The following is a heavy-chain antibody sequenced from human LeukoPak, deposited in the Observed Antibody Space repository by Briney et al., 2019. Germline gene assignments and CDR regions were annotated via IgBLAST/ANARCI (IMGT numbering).Heavy chain of an antibody. Sequence: PSETLSLTCAVSGGSISSSSYYWGWIRQPPGTGLEWIGEINHSGSTSYNPSLKSRVIISVDTSRNQFSLKLTSVTAADTAVYYCARLYGSGRRLYYSYYYMDVWGQGTTVTISS. J-gene: IGHJ6*03. CDR2: INHSGST. CDR1: GGSISSSSYY. CDR3: ARLYGSGRRLYYSYYYMDV. D-gene: IGHD3-10*01. V-gene: IGHV4-39*07.